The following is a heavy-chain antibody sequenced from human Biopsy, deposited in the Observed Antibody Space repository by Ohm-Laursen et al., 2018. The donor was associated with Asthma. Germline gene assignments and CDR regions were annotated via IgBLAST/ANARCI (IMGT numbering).Heavy chain of an antibody. CDR1: GFSFSNFA. D-gene: IGHD1-1*01. CDR2: ISKDASTQ. V-gene: IGHV3-30*01. J-gene: IGHJ3*02. CDR3: VRDGTDDAFDI. Sequence: SLRLSCTASGFSFSNFAIHWARQAPGKGLEWVGVISKDASTQDYADSVKGRFTMARDNSKNTLDLQMNSLREEDTAVYYCVRDGTDDAFDIWGQGTVVSVSS.